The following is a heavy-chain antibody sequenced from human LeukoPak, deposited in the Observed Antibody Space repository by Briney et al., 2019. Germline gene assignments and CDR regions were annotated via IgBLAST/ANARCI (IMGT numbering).Heavy chain of an antibody. CDR1: GFTFSSYE. CDR3: ARDGYYGSGSYDY. V-gene: IGHV3-48*03. D-gene: IGHD3-10*01. J-gene: IGHJ4*02. Sequence: GGSLRLSCAASGFTFSSYEMNWVCQAPGKGLEWVSYISSSGSTIYYADSVKGRFTISRDNAKNSLYLQMNSLRAEDTAVYYCARDGYYGSGSYDYWGQGTLVTVSS. CDR2: ISSSGSTI.